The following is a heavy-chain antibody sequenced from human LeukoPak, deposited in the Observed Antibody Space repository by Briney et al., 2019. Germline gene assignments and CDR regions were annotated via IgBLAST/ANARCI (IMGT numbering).Heavy chain of an antibody. CDR3: ARIAPRLGAFDI. CDR1: GYTFTSYG. V-gene: IGHV1-18*01. J-gene: IGHJ3*02. Sequence: ASVKVSFKSSGYTFTSYGISWLRQAPGQGLEWMGWISAYNGNTNYAQKLHGRVTMTTDTSTSTAYMELRRLRSDDTAVYYCARIAPRLGAFDIWGQGTMVTVSS. CDR2: ISAYNGNT. D-gene: IGHD3-9*01.